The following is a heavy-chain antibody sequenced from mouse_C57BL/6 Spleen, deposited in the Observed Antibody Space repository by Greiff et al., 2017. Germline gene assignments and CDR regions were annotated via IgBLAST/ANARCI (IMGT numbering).Heavy chain of an antibody. Sequence: QVQLQQPGAELVKPGASVKLSCKASGYTFTSYWMQWVKQRPGQGLEWIGEIDPSDSYTNYNQKFKGKATLTVDTSSSTAYMQLSSLTSEDSAVYYCARRGYSNYDGYWGQGTTRTVSS. CDR3: ARRGYSNYDGY. J-gene: IGHJ2*01. V-gene: IGHV1-50*01. CDR1: GYTFTSYW. CDR2: IDPSDSYT. D-gene: IGHD2-5*01.